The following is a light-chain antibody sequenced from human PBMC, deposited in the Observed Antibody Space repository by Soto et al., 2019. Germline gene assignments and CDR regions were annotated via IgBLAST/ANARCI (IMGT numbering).Light chain of an antibody. CDR1: SSDIGAYNY. CDR3: TSYGGRDNLI. CDR2: EVN. Sequence: QSVLTQPPSASGSPGQSVTISCTGTSSDIGAYNYVSWFQQHPGEAPKLIISEVNKWPSGVANRFSGSKSGNTASLTVSGLQAEDEADYYCTSYGGRDNLIFGGGTKLTVL. V-gene: IGLV2-8*01. J-gene: IGLJ2*01.